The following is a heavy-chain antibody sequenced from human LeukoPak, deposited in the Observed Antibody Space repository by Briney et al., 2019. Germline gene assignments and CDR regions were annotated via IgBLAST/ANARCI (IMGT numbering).Heavy chain of an antibody. CDR2: IYYSGST. CDR1: GGSISSSSYY. D-gene: IGHD2-2*01. Sequence: PSETLSLTCTVSGGSISSSSYYWGWIRQPPGKGLEWIGSIYYSGSTYYNPSLKSRVTISVDTSKNQFSLKLSSVTAADTAVYYCARLGYCSSTSCYYFDYWGQGTLVTVSS. CDR3: ARLGYCSSTSCYYFDY. V-gene: IGHV4-39*07. J-gene: IGHJ4*02.